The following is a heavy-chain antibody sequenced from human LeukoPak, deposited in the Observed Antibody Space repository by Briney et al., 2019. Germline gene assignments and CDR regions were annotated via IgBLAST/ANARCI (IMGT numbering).Heavy chain of an antibody. CDR2: ISNNGRTI. D-gene: IGHD6-13*01. J-gene: IGHJ5*02. CDR3: ARAAGWLDP. Sequence: GGSLRLSCAASGFTFSSYWMTWIRQAPGKGLEWISYISNNGRTIHYADSVKGRFIISRDNTKKSLYLQMNSLRVEDTAVYYCARAAGWLDPWGRGTLVTVPS. V-gene: IGHV3-48*03. CDR1: GFTFSSYW.